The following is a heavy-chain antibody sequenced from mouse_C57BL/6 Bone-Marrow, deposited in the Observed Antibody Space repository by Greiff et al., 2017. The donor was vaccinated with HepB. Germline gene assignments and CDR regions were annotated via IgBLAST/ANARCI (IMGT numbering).Heavy chain of an antibody. J-gene: IGHJ4*01. Sequence: EVNVVESGGGLVKPGGSLKLSCAASGFTFSDYGMHWVRQAPEKGLEWVAYISSGSSTIDDADTVKGRFTISRDNAKNTLFLQMTSLRSEDTAMYYCARRYDEEGYYAMDYWGQGTSVTVSS. V-gene: IGHV5-17*01. CDR2: ISSGSSTI. CDR1: GFTFSDYG. D-gene: IGHD2-12*01. CDR3: ARRYDEEGYYAMDY.